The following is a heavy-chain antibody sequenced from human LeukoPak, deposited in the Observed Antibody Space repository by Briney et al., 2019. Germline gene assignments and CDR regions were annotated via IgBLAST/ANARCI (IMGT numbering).Heavy chain of an antibody. CDR3: ARGGGLDV. D-gene: IGHD3-16*01. V-gene: IGHV3-7*03. CDR2: INHNGNVN. J-gene: IGHJ6*02. CDR1: XVXXSXYW. Sequence: GSXXLXCXAXXVXXSXYWXXWGRQAPGKGLEWVASINHNGNVNYYVDSVKGRFTISRDNAKNSLYLQMSNLRAEDTAVYFCARGGGLDVWGQGATVTVSS.